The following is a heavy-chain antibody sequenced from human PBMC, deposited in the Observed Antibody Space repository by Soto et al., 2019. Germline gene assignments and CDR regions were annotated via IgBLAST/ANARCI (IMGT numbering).Heavy chain of an antibody. CDR3: ARDRVASAGYYYYGMDV. V-gene: IGHV3-30-3*01. CDR2: ISYDGSNK. J-gene: IGHJ6*02. Sequence: QVQLVESGGGVVQPGRSLRLSCAASGFTFSSYAMHWVRQAPGKGLEWVAVISYDGSNKYYADSVKGRFTISRDNSKNTLYLHMNGLRAEDTAVYYCARDRVASAGYYYYGMDVWGQGTTVTVSS. D-gene: IGHD6-13*01. CDR1: GFTFSSYA.